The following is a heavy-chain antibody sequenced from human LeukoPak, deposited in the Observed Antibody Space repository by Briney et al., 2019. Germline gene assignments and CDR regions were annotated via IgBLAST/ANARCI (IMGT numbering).Heavy chain of an antibody. Sequence: SETLSLTCAVSGGSISSGGYSWSWIRQPPGKGLEWIGYIYHSGSTYYNPSLKSRVTISVDRSKNQFSLKLSSVTAADTAVYYCARGIVVVRGAFDIWGQETMVTVSS. D-gene: IGHD3-22*01. CDR2: IYHSGST. CDR1: GGSISSGGYS. CDR3: ARGIVVVRGAFDI. V-gene: IGHV4-30-2*01. J-gene: IGHJ3*02.